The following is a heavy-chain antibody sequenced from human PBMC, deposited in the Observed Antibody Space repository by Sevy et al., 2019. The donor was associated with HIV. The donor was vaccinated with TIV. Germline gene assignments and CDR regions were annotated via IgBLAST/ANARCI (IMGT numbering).Heavy chain of an antibody. D-gene: IGHD2-8*01. CDR3: ARGGELEDIVLMVYAIDAFDI. V-gene: IGHV4-59*01. CDR2: IYYSGST. CDR1: GGSISSYY. Sequence: SETLSLTCTVSGGSISSYYWSWIRQPPGKGLEWIGYIYYSGSTNYNPSLKSRVTISVDTSKNQFSLKLSSVTTADTAVYYCARGGELEDIVLMVYAIDAFDIWGQGTMVTVSS. J-gene: IGHJ3*02.